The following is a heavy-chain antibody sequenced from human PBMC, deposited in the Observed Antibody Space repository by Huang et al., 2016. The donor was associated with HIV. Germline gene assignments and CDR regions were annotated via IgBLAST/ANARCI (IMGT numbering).Heavy chain of an antibody. Sequence: QVQLVESGGGVVQPGGSLRLSCGASGFIFDNFGMNWVRQAPGKGLEWVAFIRSDGRNEYNGESAKGRFSISRDNFENMVYLQMNSLGDGDTAIYYCARAVDGFNSKGFYMDVWGKGTAVIVSS. CDR1: GFIFDNFG. J-gene: IGHJ6*03. CDR2: IRSDGRNE. V-gene: IGHV3-30*02. D-gene: IGHD5-12*01. CDR3: ARAVDGFNSKGFYMDV.